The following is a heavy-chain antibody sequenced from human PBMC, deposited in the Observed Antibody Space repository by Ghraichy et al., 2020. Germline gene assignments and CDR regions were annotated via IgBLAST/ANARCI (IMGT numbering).Heavy chain of an antibody. CDR1: GGSFSGYY. D-gene: IGHD1-26*01. CDR3: ARGQIVGATTDLDY. CDR2: INHSGST. J-gene: IGHJ4*02. V-gene: IGHV4-34*01. Sequence: SETLSLTCAVYGGSFSGYYWSWIRQPPGKGLEWIGEINHSGSTNYNPSLKSRVTISVDTSKNQFSLKLSSVTAADTAVYYCARGQIVGATTDLDYWGQGTLVTVSS.